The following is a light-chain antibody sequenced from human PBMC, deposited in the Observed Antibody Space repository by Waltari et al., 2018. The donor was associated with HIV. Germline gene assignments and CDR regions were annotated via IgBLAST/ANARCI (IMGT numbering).Light chain of an antibody. CDR2: WAS. Sequence: DIVMTQSPDSLAVSLGERATINCKSSQTIFYSSNNKNYLAWYQQKPGQSPKLLISWASTREFGVPDRFSGSGSGTDFTLIISSLQAEDVAVYYCQQFYRTPYTFGQGTRLEFK. V-gene: IGKV4-1*01. CDR1: QTIFYSSNNKNY. J-gene: IGKJ2*01. CDR3: QQFYRTPYT.